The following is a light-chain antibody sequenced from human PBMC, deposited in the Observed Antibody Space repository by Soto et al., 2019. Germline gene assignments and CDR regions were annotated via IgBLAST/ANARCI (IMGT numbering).Light chain of an antibody. Sequence: QLVLTQSPSASASLGASVKLTCTLSSGHSSNAIAWHQQQPGKGPRYLMKLNSDGSHSKGDGIPDRFSGSSSGAERYLTISSLQSEDEADYYCQTWGTGIHVFGTGTKLTVL. CDR1: SGHSSNA. CDR2: LNSDGSH. CDR3: QTWGTGIHV. V-gene: IGLV4-69*01. J-gene: IGLJ1*01.